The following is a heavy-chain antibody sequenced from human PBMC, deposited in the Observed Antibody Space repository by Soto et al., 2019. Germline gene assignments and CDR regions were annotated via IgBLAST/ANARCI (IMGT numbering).Heavy chain of an antibody. CDR3: AREVKVSSVDYYYGMDV. CDR2: IIPIFGTA. V-gene: IGHV1-69*01. CDR1: GGTFSSYA. J-gene: IGHJ6*02. Sequence: QVQLVQSGAEVKKPGSSVKVSCKASGGTFSSYAISWVRQAPGQGLEWMGGIIPIFGTANYAQKFQGRVTITADESTSTAYMELSRLRLEDTAVYYCAREVKVSSVDYYYGMDVGSQGTTVTVSS.